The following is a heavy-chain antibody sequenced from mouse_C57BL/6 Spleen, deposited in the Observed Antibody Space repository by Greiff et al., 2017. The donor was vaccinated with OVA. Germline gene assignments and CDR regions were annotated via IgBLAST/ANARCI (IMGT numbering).Heavy chain of an antibody. V-gene: IGHV5-16*01. J-gene: IGHJ2*01. D-gene: IGHD2-2*01. Sequence: EVKLVESEGGLVQPGSSMKLSCTASGFTFSDYYMAWVRQVPEKGLEWVANINYDGSSTYYLDSLKSRFIISRDNANNILYLQMSSLKSEDTATYYCARDPGYYFDYWGQGTTLTVSS. CDR3: ARDPGYYFDY. CDR2: INYDGSST. CDR1: GFTFSDYY.